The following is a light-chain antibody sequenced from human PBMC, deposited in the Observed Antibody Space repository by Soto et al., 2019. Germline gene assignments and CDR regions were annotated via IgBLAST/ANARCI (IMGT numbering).Light chain of an antibody. J-gene: IGKJ5*01. Sequence: EIVLTQSPGTLSLSPGERATLSCRASQSVSNNYLAWYQQKPSQAPRLLISGASSRATGIPDRFTGSGSETSFTLTISRLEPEDFALYYCQHYQSGHPITFGQGTRLEIK. CDR3: QHYQSGHPIT. CDR2: GAS. CDR1: QSVSNNY. V-gene: IGKV3-20*01.